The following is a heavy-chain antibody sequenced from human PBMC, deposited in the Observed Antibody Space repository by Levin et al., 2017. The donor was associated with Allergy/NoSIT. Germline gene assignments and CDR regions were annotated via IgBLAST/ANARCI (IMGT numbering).Heavy chain of an antibody. CDR1: GDSVSSNSAA. J-gene: IGHJ4*02. D-gene: IGHD2-2*01. V-gene: IGHV6-1*01. CDR3: ARDETTWYAAFDH. Sequence: SETLSLTCAISGDSVSSNSAAWNWIRQSPSRGLEWLGRAYYRSKWYYNYAVSVKSRIIINPDTSKNQFSLQLNSVTPEDTAVYFCARDETTWYAAFDHWGQGTLVTVSS. CDR2: AYYRSKWYY.